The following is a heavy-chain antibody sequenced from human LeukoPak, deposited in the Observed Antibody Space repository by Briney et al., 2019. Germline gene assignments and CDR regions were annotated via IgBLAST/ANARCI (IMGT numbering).Heavy chain of an antibody. J-gene: IGHJ5*02. CDR2: IYYSGST. V-gene: IGHV4-39*01. Sequence: SETLSLTCTGSGGSISSSSYSWGWIRQPPGKGLEWIGSIYYSGSTYYNPSLKSRVTISVDTSKNQFSLKLSSVTAADTAVYYCARLCCSGWYYKSYNWFDPWGQGTLVTVSS. D-gene: IGHD6-19*01. CDR3: ARLCCSGWYYKSYNWFDP. CDR1: GGSISSSSYS.